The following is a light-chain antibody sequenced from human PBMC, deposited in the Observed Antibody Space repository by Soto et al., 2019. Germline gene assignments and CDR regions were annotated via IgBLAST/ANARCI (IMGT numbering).Light chain of an antibody. Sequence: ENVLTQSPGTLSLSPGERATLSCRASQTVSSDYVAWYQQKPGQAPRLLIYDASTRATGIPDRFSGSGSGTDFTLTISRLEPEDCAMYYCQQYGGSPLVTFGGGTKVEIK. J-gene: IGKJ4*01. CDR3: QQYGGSPLVT. CDR2: DAS. V-gene: IGKV3-20*01. CDR1: QTVSSDY.